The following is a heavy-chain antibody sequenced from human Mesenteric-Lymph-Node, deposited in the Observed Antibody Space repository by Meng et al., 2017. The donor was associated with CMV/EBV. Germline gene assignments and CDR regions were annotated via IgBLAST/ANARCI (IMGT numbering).Heavy chain of an antibody. Sequence: GSLRLSCTVSGGSISSSSYYWGWLRQPPGKGLEWIGSIHYSGSTYYNPSLKGRVTISVDTSKNQFSLKVSSVTAADTAIYYCMRGGGIGVAGYWGQGTLVTVSS. D-gene: IGHD6-19*01. V-gene: IGHV4-39*07. J-gene: IGHJ4*02. CDR1: GGSISSSSYY. CDR2: IHYSGST. CDR3: MRGGGIGVAGY.